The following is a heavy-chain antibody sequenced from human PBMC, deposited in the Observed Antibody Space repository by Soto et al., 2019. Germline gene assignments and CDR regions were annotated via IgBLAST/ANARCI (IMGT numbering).Heavy chain of an antibody. Sequence: ETLSLTCTVSGGSISSYYWSWIRQPPGKGLEWIGYIYYSGSTNYNPSLKSRVTISVDTSKNQFSLKLSSVTAADTAVYYCARGPSNQLLWGSYYYYYMDVWGKGTTVTVSS. J-gene: IGHJ6*03. V-gene: IGHV4-59*01. CDR3: ARGPSNQLLWGSYYYYYMDV. CDR2: IYYSGST. D-gene: IGHD2-2*01. CDR1: GGSISSYY.